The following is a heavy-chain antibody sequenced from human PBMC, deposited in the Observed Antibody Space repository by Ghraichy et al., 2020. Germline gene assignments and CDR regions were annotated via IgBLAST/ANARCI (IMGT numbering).Heavy chain of an antibody. D-gene: IGHD2-15*01. CDR1: GFTLSNYG. CDR3: ARASMVVRFYYYDGMDV. J-gene: IGHJ6*02. V-gene: IGHV3-48*02. CDR2: ITSRSSRI. Sequence: GGSLRLSCVGSGFTLSNYGMNWVRQSPGKGLEWVSYITSRSSRIFYADSVKGRFTVSRDSAKNSLSLQMNSLRDEDTAVYYCARASMVVRFYYYDGMDVWSQGTTVTVSS.